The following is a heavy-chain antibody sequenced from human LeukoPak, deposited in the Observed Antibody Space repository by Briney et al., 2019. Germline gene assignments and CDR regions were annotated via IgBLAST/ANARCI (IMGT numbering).Heavy chain of an antibody. Sequence: PGGSLRLSCAASGFTFSNYAMTWVRQAPGRGLEWVSTISGGGGDTYYADSVKGRFTISRDNAKNSLYLQMNSLRAEDTALYYCAKDGKRYCSSTSCYFDYWGQGTLVTVSS. CDR2: ISGGGGDT. V-gene: IGHV3-23*01. CDR3: AKDGKRYCSSTSCYFDY. CDR1: GFTFSNYA. D-gene: IGHD2-2*01. J-gene: IGHJ4*02.